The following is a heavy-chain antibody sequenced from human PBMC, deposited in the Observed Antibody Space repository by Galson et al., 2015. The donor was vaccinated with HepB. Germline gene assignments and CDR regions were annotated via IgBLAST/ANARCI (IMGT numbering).Heavy chain of an antibody. Sequence: SETLSLTCAVSGASISRNNWWSWVRQPPGKGLEWIGEIHHSGSTNYNPSLESRVTISLDKSKNHLSLKLTSVTAADTAVYYCARGSYCGSTSCPNDYWGQGTLVTVSS. CDR3: ARGSYCGSTSCPNDY. CDR1: GASISRNNW. CDR2: IHHSGST. V-gene: IGHV4-4*02. D-gene: IGHD2-2*01. J-gene: IGHJ4*02.